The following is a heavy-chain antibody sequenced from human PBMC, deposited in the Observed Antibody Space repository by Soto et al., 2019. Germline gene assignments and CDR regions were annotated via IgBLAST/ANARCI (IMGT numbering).Heavy chain of an antibody. CDR2: VNYRGST. CDR1: GGSVSSSNYY. Sequence: PSETLSLTCTVSGGSVSSSNYYWGWIRQPPGKGLEWIGSVNYRGSTSYNPSLKSRVSMFVDTSKRQFSLKLSPVTAADTAVYFCARHRREEKNRLHYYHNNDYYKYKWFDSWARELWSPSPQ. D-gene: IGHD3-22*01. V-gene: IGHV4-39*01. J-gene: IGHJ5*01. CDR3: ARHRREEKNRLHYYHNNDYYKYKWFDS.